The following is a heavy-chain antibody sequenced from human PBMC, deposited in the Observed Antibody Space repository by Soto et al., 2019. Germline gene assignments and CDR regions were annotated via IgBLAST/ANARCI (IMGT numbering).Heavy chain of an antibody. D-gene: IGHD2-2*01. Sequence: QVQLQESGPGLVKPSQTLSLTCTVSGGSICSGGYYWSWIRQHPGNGLGWIGYIYYSGRTYYNPSLKSRVTISVDTSKNQFTLKLSSVTAADTAVYYCATNYCSSTSCYSFFDPWGQGTLVTVSS. CDR1: GGSICSGGYY. CDR2: IYYSGRT. V-gene: IGHV4-31*03. J-gene: IGHJ5*02. CDR3: ATNYCSSTSCYSFFDP.